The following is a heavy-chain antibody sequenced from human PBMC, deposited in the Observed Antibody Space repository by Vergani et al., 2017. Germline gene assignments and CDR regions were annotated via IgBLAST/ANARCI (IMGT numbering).Heavy chain of an antibody. CDR3: ARDGYCSSTSCYTGHYYYGMDV. J-gene: IGHJ6*02. V-gene: IGHV3-7*01. Sequence: EVQLVESGGGLVKPGGSLRLSCAASGFTFSNAWMSWVRQAPGKGLEWVANIKQDGSEKYYVDSVKGRFTISRDNAKNSLYLQMNSLRAEDTAVYYCARDGYCSSTSCYTGHYYYGMDVWGQGTTVTVSS. CDR1: GFTFSNAW. CDR2: IKQDGSEK. D-gene: IGHD2-2*01.